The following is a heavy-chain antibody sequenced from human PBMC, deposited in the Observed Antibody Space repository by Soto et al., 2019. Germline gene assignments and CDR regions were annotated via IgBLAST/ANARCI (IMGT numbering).Heavy chain of an antibody. Sequence: ASVKVSCKASGFTFTSSAVQWVRQARGQRLEWIGWIVVGSGNTNYAQKFQERVIITRDMSTSTAYMELSSLRSEDTAVYYCARGIFGLVEMANTWFDPWGQGTLVTVSS. J-gene: IGHJ5*02. CDR1: GFTFTSSA. CDR3: ARGIFGLVEMANTWFDP. V-gene: IGHV1-58*01. CDR2: IVVGSGNT. D-gene: IGHD3-3*01.